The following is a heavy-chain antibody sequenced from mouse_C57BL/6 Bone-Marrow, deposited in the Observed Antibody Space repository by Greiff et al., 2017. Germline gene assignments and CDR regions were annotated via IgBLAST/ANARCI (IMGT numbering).Heavy chain of an antibody. D-gene: IGHD2-4*01. CDR3: ARGYDYDYAMDY. CDR2: INPNYGTT. CDR1: GYSFTDYN. Sequence: EVQLQQSGPELVKPGASVKISCKASGYSFTDYNMNWVKQSNGKSLEWIGVINPNYGTTSYDQTFKGQATLTVDQSSNTAYMQLNLLTSEDSAVYNCARGYDYDYAMDYWGQGTSVPVSS. V-gene: IGHV1-39*01. J-gene: IGHJ4*01.